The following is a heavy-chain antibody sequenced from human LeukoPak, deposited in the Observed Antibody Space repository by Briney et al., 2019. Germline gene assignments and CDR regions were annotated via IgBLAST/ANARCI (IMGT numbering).Heavy chain of an antibody. CDR3: ARCGIISYAYGY. Sequence: SETLSLTCSVSGGSISSSSYYWGWIRQPPGKGLEWIGSINYSGTTHYNPSLKSRVTISVDTSKNQFSLKLSSVTAADTAIYYCARCGIISYAYGYWGQGTLVTVSS. J-gene: IGHJ4*02. CDR1: GGSISSSSYY. CDR2: INYSGTT. V-gene: IGHV4-39*01. D-gene: IGHD3-16*01.